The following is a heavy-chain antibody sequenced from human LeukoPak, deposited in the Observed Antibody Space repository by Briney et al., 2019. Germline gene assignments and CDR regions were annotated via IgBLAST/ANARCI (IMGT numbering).Heavy chain of an antibody. J-gene: IGHJ4*02. Sequence: TSQTLSLTCAISGDSVSSNSAAWNWIRQSPSRGLEWLGRTYYRSKWYNDYAVSVKSRITINPDTSKNQFSLQLNSMTPEDTAEYYCAKAYSSGWYYFDYWGQGTLVTVSS. V-gene: IGHV6-1*01. CDR3: AKAYSSGWYYFDY. CDR1: GDSVSSNSAA. CDR2: TYYRSKWYN. D-gene: IGHD6-19*01.